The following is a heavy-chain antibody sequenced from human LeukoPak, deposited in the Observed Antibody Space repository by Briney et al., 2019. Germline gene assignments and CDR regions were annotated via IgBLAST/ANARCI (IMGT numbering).Heavy chain of an antibody. D-gene: IGHD2-2*01. J-gene: IGHJ4*02. CDR2: INPKSGGT. V-gene: IGHV1-2*02. CDR1: GYTLTGYY. Sequence: GASVKVSCKASGYTLTGYYMHWVRQAPGQGLEWMGCINPKSGGTYYAQNFHGRVTMTTDTSISTTSIELSKLSSVGTDIYYCESANTLYCSSTSCLFDYWGQGTLVTVSS. CDR3: ESANTLYCSSTSCLFDY.